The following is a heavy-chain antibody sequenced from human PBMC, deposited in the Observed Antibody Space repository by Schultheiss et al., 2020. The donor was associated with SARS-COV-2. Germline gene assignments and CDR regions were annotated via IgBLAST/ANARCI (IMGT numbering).Heavy chain of an antibody. J-gene: IGHJ4*02. CDR2: ISYSGST. D-gene: IGHD6-19*01. V-gene: IGHV4-28*03. CDR1: GYSISSGYY. CDR3: AREPTDSSGWDMYYFDY. Sequence: SETLSLTCAVSGYSISSGYYWGWIRQPPGKGLEWIGYISYSGSTNYNPSLKSRVTISVDTSKNQFSLKLSSVTAADTAVYYCAREPTDSSGWDMYYFDYWGQGTLVTVSS.